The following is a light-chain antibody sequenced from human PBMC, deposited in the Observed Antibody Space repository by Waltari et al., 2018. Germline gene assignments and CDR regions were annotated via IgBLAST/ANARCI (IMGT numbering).Light chain of an antibody. Sequence: QSALTQPASVSGSPGQSITIYCTGASLDVGSYNLVSRYQQHPDKAPKLMIYEDNKRPSGVSTRFSGSKSGNTASLTISGLQAEDEADYYCCSYAGSGTTWVFGGGTKLTVL. CDR2: EDN. J-gene: IGLJ3*02. CDR3: CSYAGSGTTWV. CDR1: SLDVGSYNL. V-gene: IGLV2-23*01.